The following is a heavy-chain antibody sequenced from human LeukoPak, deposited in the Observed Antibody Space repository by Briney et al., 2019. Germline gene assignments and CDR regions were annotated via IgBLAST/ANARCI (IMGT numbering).Heavy chain of an antibody. D-gene: IGHD3-10*01. J-gene: IGHJ6*03. CDR2: IIPIFGTA. CDR3: ARGPGGIRGVIEFYYMDV. Sequence: SVKVSCKASGGTFSSYAISWVRQAPGQGLEWMGGIIPIFGTANYAQKFQGRVTITADESTSTAYMELSSLRSEDTAVYYCARGPGGIRGVIEFYYMDVWGKGTTVTISS. CDR1: GGTFSSYA. V-gene: IGHV1-69*13.